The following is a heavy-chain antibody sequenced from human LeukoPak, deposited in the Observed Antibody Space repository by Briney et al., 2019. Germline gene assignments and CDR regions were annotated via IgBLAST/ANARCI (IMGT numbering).Heavy chain of an antibody. V-gene: IGHV4-30-4*08. CDR3: ARHYYDSSGYPLVYYYYGMDV. Sequence: SETLSLTCTVSGGSISSGDYYWSWIRQPPGKGLEWIGYIYYSGSTYYNPSLKSRVTISVDTSKNQFSLKLSSVTAADTAVYYCARHYYDSSGYPLVYYYYGMDVWGQGTTVTVSS. J-gene: IGHJ6*02. CDR1: GGSISSGDYY. CDR2: IYYSGST. D-gene: IGHD3-22*01.